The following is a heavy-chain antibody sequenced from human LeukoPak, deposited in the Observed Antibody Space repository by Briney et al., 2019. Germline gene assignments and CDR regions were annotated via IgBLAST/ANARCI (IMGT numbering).Heavy chain of an antibody. CDR3: ARVQNGYKAYDY. J-gene: IGHJ4*02. Sequence: GASVKVSCKTSGYTFSSYYIHWVRQAPGQGLEWMGRINPTDGSTSYQQKFQGRVTITRDTSTSTVYMELNSLRSEDTAVYYCARVQNGYKAYDYWGQGTLVTVSS. CDR2: INPTDGST. D-gene: IGHD5-18*01. CDR1: GYTFSSYY. V-gene: IGHV1-46*01.